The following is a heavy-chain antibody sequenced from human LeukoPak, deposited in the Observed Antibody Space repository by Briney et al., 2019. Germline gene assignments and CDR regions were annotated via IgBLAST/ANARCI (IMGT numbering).Heavy chain of an antibody. Sequence: ASETLSLTCAVDGASFSAYYWSWVSQPQGKGLEWNGEINQGGTTTFNTSLKSRATLSVDTSKNQFLLKLSSVAAADKAVYYCARVPWGGLSDKADAFDIWGQGTMVTVSS. CDR1: GASFSAYY. D-gene: IGHD3-16*02. CDR2: INQGGTT. V-gene: IGHV4-34*01. J-gene: IGHJ3*02. CDR3: ARVPWGGLSDKADAFDI.